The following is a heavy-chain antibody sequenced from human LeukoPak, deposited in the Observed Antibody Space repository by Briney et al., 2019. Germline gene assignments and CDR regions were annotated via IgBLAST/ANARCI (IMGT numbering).Heavy chain of an antibody. CDR3: ARDVEMATIFDLDAFDI. V-gene: IGHV1-46*01. CDR1: GYTFTSYY. Sequence: ASVKVSCKASGYTFTSYYMHWVRQAPGQGLEWMGIINPSGGSTSYAQKFQGRVTMTRDTSTSTAYMELRSLRSDDTAVYYCARDVEMATIFDLDAFDIWGQGTMVTVSS. J-gene: IGHJ3*02. CDR2: INPSGGST. D-gene: IGHD5-24*01.